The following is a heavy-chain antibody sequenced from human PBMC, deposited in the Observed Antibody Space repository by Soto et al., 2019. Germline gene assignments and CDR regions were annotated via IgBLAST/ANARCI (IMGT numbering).Heavy chain of an antibody. D-gene: IGHD7-27*01. J-gene: IGHJ5*02. Sequence: PSETLSRTCTVSGGSISRGGYYWSRIRQHPGKGLEWIGYIYYSGSTYYNPSLKSRVTRSVDTSKNQFSLKLSSVTAADTAVYYCARDTLDLGNNWFDPWGQGTLVTVSS. V-gene: IGHV4-31*03. CDR1: GGSISRGGYY. CDR3: ARDTLDLGNNWFDP. CDR2: IYYSGST.